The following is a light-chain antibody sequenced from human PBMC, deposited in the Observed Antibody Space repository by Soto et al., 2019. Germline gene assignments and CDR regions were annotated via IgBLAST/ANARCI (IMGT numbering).Light chain of an antibody. CDR2: EVS. V-gene: IGLV2-14*01. Sequence: QSALTQPASVSGSPGQSITLSCTGTSSDVGYYNYVSWYQQHPGKAPKLMIYEVSNRPSGVSNRFSGSKSGITASLTISGLQAEDEADYYCSSYTGSSTWVFGGGTKLTVL. CDR3: SSYTGSSTWV. CDR1: SSDVGYYNY. J-gene: IGLJ3*02.